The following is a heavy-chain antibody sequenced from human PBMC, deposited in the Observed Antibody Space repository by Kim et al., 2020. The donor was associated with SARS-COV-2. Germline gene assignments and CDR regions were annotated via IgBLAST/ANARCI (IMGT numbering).Heavy chain of an antibody. V-gene: IGHV3-23*01. CDR2: ISGSGGST. Sequence: GGSLRLSCAASGFTFSNYAMTWVRQAPGKGLEWVSAISGSGGSTYYADSVRGRFTISRDNSKSTLYLQMNSLRAEDTAVYYCAKDVDYGGNSGFDYWGQGTLVTVSS. CDR3: AKDVDYGGNSGFDY. CDR1: GFTFSNYA. D-gene: IGHD4-17*01. J-gene: IGHJ4*02.